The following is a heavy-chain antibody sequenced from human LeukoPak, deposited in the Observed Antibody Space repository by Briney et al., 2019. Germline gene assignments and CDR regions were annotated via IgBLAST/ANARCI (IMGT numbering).Heavy chain of an antibody. V-gene: IGHV3-49*04. CDR3: TRVHGSGSLSVY. J-gene: IGHJ4*02. D-gene: IGHD3-10*01. Sequence: GSLRLSCTASGFTFGDYAMSWVRQAPGKGLEWVGFIRSKAYGGTTEYAASVKGRFTISRDDSKSIAYLQMNSLKTEDTAVYYCTRVHGSGSLSVYWGQGTLVTVSS. CDR2: IRSKAYGGTT. CDR1: GFTFGDYA.